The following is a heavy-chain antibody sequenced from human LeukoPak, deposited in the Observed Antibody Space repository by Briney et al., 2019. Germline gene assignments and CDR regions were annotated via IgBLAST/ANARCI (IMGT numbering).Heavy chain of an antibody. J-gene: IGHJ4*02. CDR2: ISAYNGNT. V-gene: IGHV1-18*01. CDR1: GYTFTSYG. Sequence: ASVKVSCKASGYTFTSYGISWVRQAPGQGLEWMGWISAYNGNTNYAQKLQGRVTMTTDTSTSTAYMELRSLRSDDTAVYYCARDKDILTGYPMGFDYWGQGTLVTVSS. CDR3: ARDKDILTGYPMGFDY. D-gene: IGHD3-9*01.